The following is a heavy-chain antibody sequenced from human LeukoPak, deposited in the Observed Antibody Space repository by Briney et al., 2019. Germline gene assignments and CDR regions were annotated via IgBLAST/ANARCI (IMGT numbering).Heavy chain of an antibody. D-gene: IGHD6-6*01. Sequence: GRSLRLSCAASGFTFSSYAMHWVRQAPGKGLEWVAVISHDGSNKNYADSVKGRFTISRDNSKNTLYLQMNSLRVEDTAVYYCAKGQPLRAAARTFDYWGQGTLVTVSS. CDR1: GFTFSSYA. V-gene: IGHV3-30-3*01. CDR2: ISHDGSNK. J-gene: IGHJ4*02. CDR3: AKGQPLRAAARTFDY.